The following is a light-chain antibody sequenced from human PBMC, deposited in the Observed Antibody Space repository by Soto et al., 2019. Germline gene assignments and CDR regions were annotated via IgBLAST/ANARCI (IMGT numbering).Light chain of an antibody. Sequence: HSVRTQPASVSGSPGLSITISCTGSSSDIGAFNYVACYQQHPGKAPKPIIHGVTNRPSGVSSRFSGSKSDYTASLTISGLQAEDEADSYCSLYTTAFFYVFGTGTKVTV. V-gene: IGLV2-14*01. CDR1: SSDIGAFNY. CDR2: GVT. CDR3: SLYTTAFFYV. J-gene: IGLJ1*01.